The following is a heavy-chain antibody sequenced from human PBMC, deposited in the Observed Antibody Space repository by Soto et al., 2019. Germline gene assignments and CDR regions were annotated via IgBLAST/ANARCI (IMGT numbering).Heavy chain of an antibody. J-gene: IGHJ4*02. CDR2: IYYSGST. CDR3: ARGFGGSPYYFDY. V-gene: IGHV4-59*01. D-gene: IGHD2-15*01. CDR1: GGSISSYY. Sequence: PSETLSLTCTVSGGSISSYYWSWIRQPPGKGLEWFGYIYYSGSTNYNPSLKSRVTISVDTSKNQFSLKLSFVTAADTAVYYCARGFGGSPYYFDYWGQGTLVTV.